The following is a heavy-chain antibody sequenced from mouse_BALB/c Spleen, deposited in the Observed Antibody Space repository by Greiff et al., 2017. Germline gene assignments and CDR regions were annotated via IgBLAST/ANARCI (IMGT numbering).Heavy chain of an antibody. V-gene: IGHV7-3*02. CDR2: IRNKANGYTT. J-gene: IGHJ2*01. D-gene: IGHD2-1*01. Sequence: EVNVVESGGGLVQPGGSLRLSCATSGFTFTDYYMSWVRQPPGKALEWLGFIRNKANGYTTEYSASVKGRFTISRDNSQSILYLQMNTLRAEDSATYYCARDSYGNGDYWGQGTTLTVSS. CDR3: ARDSYGNGDY. CDR1: GFTFTDYY.